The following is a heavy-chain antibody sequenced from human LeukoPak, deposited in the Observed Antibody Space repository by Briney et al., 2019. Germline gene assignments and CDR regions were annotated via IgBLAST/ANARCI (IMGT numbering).Heavy chain of an antibody. V-gene: IGHV3-21*04. J-gene: IGHJ4*02. CDR2: ISSSSSYI. CDR1: GFTFSSYS. D-gene: IGHD2-15*01. CDR3: GRAVLGYCSGGSC. Sequence: GGSLRLSCAASGFTFSSYSMNWVRQAPGKGLEWVSSISSSSSYIYYADSVKGRFTISRDNPKNPLYLQMNSLRAEDTAVYYCGRAVLGYCSGGSCWGQGTLVTVSS.